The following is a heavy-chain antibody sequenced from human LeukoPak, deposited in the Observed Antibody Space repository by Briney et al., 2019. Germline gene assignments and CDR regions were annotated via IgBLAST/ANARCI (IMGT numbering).Heavy chain of an antibody. CDR1: GFTFSNYA. CDR2: IRDSGVTT. J-gene: IGHJ4*02. D-gene: IGHD1-26*01. V-gene: IGHV3-23*01. Sequence: GGSLRLSCAASGFTFSNYAMNWVRQAPGKGLEWVSFIRDSGVTTYYADSVKGRFTISRDNSKNTLYLQMNSLRAEDTAVYYCAKEFYPHSGSYSYYFDYRGQGTLVTVSS. CDR3: AKEFYPHSGSYSYYFDY.